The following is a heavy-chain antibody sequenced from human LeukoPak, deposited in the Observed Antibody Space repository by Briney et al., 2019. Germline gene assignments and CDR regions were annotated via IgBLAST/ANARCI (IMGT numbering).Heavy chain of an antibody. J-gene: IGHJ4*02. D-gene: IGHD2-15*01. CDR3: ARDRCGGGSCHYYFDY. Sequence: PGRSLRLSCAASGFIFSSYGMHWVRQAPGKGLEWVAVIWYDGSNKYYADSVKGRFTISRDNSKNTLYLQMNSLRADDTAVYFCARDRCGGGSCHYYFDYWGQGTLVTVSS. CDR1: GFIFSSYG. V-gene: IGHV3-33*01. CDR2: IWYDGSNK.